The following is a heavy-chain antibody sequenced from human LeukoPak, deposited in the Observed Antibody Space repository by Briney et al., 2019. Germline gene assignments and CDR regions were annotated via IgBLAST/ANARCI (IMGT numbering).Heavy chain of an antibody. D-gene: IGHD3-16*01. CDR3: ARSRGGYGDYGSWFDP. CDR2: IHYSGST. V-gene: IGHV4-59*01. J-gene: IGHJ5*02. Sequence: KPSETLSLTCTDSGGSIGSFFWSWIQQPPGKALEWIGYIHYSGSTKYNPSLKSRVTISVDTSENQFSLTLNSVTAADTAVYYCARSRGGYGDYGSWFDPWGQGILVTVSS. CDR1: GGSIGSFF.